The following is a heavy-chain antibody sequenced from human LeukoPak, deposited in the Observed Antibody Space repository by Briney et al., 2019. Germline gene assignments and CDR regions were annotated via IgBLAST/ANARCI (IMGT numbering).Heavy chain of an antibody. CDR1: GFTVSSNY. Sequence: GGSLRLSCAASGFTVSSNYMSWVRQAPGKGLEWVSSISVGSSYIYYADSVKGRFTISRDNAKNSLYLQMNSLRAEDTAVYYCARDSLAVLGAYDIWGQGTMVTVSS. CDR3: ARDSLAVLGAYDI. D-gene: IGHD3-16*01. V-gene: IGHV3-21*01. CDR2: ISVGSSYI. J-gene: IGHJ3*02.